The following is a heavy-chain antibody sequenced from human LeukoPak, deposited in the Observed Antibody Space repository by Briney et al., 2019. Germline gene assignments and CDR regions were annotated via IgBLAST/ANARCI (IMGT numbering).Heavy chain of an antibody. CDR3: AWYLTASGSFDS. J-gene: IGHJ4*02. V-gene: IGHV3-7*04. CDR2: MRQEGGLE. Sequence: GGSLRLSCAASGFSISTYWMTWLRQAPGKGLEWVANMRQEGGLEYFVDSVQGRFSISRDNAKNSFHLQMNTLRADDTAVYYCAWYLTASGSFDSWGQGTLVTVSS. CDR1: GFSISTYW. D-gene: IGHD3-9*01.